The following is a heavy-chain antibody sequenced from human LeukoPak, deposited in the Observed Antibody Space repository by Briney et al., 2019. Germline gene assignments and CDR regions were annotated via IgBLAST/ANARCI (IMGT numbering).Heavy chain of an antibody. Sequence: GGSLRLSCAASGFTFSSYAMSWVRQAPGKGLEWVSAISGSGGSTCYADSVKGRFTISRDNSKNTLYLQMDSLRAEDTAVYYCAKDREWLGLFDYWGQGTLVTVSS. J-gene: IGHJ4*02. D-gene: IGHD6-19*01. CDR3: AKDREWLGLFDY. CDR1: GFTFSSYA. CDR2: ISGSGGST. V-gene: IGHV3-23*01.